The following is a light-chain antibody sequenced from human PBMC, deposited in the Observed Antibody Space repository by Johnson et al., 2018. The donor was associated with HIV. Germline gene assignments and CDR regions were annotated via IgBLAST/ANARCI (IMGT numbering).Light chain of an antibody. V-gene: IGLV1-51*02. CDR1: SSNIGNNY. Sequence: QSALTQPPSVSAAPGQKVTISCSGSSSNIGNNYVSWYQQLPGTAPKLLIYENNKRPSGIPDRFSGSKSGTSATLGITGLQTGDEADDYCGTWDSSWGVFGTGTKVTVL. J-gene: IGLJ1*01. CDR2: ENN. CDR3: GTWDSSWGV.